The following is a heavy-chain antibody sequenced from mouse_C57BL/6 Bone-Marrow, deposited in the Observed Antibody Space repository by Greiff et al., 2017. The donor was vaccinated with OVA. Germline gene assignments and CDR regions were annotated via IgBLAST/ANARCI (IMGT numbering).Heavy chain of an antibody. CDR2: INPNYGTT. Sequence: EVQLQQSGPELVKPGASVKISCKASGYSFTDYNMNWVKQRNGKSLEWIGVINPNYGTTSYNQKFKGKATLTVDQSSSTAYMQLNSLTSEDSAVYYCARRTTVVATGYFDVWGTGTTVTVSS. J-gene: IGHJ1*03. CDR3: ARRTTVVATGYFDV. V-gene: IGHV1-39*01. D-gene: IGHD1-1*01. CDR1: GYSFTDYN.